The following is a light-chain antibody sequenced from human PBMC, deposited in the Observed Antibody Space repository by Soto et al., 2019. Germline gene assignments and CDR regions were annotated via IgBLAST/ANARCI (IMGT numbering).Light chain of an antibody. CDR1: SSNIGTNY. CDR3: VTWDDSLYGVI. Sequence: QSVLTQPPSASGTPGQRSIISCSGSSSNIGTNYVYWYQQLPGTAPKLLIYRNNQRPSGVPDRFSGSKSGTSASLAISGLRSEDEADYYCVTWDDSLYGVIFGGGTKVTVL. J-gene: IGLJ2*01. CDR2: RNN. V-gene: IGLV1-47*01.